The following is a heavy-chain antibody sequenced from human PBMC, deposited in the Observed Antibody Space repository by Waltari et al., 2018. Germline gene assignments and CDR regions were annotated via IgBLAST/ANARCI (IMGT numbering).Heavy chain of an antibody. V-gene: IGHV3-66*02. D-gene: IGHD2-21*01. CDR3: ARHCGGDCLHWYFDL. J-gene: IGHJ2*01. Sequence: LHLVVSGGGLFQPGGSLRLPGSAPGLPANNTYRSWVRQAPGKGLEWVSIFYSRGATYYAESVKGRFTISRDNSNTLYLQMRSLRTEDTAVYYCARHCGGDCLHWYFDLWGRGTLVTVSS. CDR1: GLPANNTY. CDR2: FYSRGAT.